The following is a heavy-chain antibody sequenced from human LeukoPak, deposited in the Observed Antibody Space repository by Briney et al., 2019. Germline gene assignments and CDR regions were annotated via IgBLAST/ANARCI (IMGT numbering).Heavy chain of an antibody. CDR2: ITYSGGNT. V-gene: IGHV3-23*01. D-gene: IGHD2-15*01. J-gene: IGHJ4*02. CDR3: TRSLDY. CDR1: GFTFSSYA. Sequence: GGSLRLSCAASGFTFSSYAMSWVRQAPGKGLEWVSTITYSGGNTYYADSVEGRFTISRDNAKNSLYLQMNSLRAEDAAVYYCTRSLDYWGQGTLVTVSS.